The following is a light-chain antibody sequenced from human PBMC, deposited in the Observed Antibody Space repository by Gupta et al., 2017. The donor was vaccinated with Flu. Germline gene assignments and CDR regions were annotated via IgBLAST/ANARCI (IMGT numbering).Light chain of an antibody. CDR2: EVS. J-gene: IGLJ3*02. CDR1: SSDVGGYNY. CDR3: SSYTSSSTWV. V-gene: IGLV2-14*01. Sequence: QSALTPPAAVSGSPGPSSTISCTGTSSDVGGYNYVSWYQQHPGKAPKLMIYEVSNRPSGVSNRFSGSKSGNTASLTISGLQAEDEADYYCSSYTSSSTWVFGGGTKLTVL.